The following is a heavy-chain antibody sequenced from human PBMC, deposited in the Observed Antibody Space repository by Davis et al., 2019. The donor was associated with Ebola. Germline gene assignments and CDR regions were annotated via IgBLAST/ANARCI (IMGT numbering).Heavy chain of an antibody. J-gene: IGHJ5*02. V-gene: IGHV1-18*01. D-gene: IGHD3-10*01. CDR1: GYSFTSYG. CDR2: ISAYNGNT. Sequence: AASVKVSCKGSGYSFTSYGISWVRQAPGQGLEWMGWISAYNGNTNYAQKLQGRVTMTTDTSTSTAYMELRSLRSDDTAVYYCARDMGMVQEANWFDPWGQGTLVTVSS. CDR3: ARDMGMVQEANWFDP.